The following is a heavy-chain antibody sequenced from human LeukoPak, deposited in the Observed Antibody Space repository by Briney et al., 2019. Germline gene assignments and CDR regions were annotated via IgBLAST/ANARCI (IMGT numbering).Heavy chain of an antibody. CDR3: ARDLDPKFDY. CDR1: GFTFSSYS. V-gene: IGHV3-48*01. D-gene: IGHD3-9*01. Sequence: GGSLRLSCAASGFTFSSYSMNWVRQAPGRGLEWVSYISRYSSTIYYADSVKGRFTISRDNAENSLYLQMNSLRAEDTAAYYCARDLDPKFDYWGQGTLVTVSS. CDR2: ISRYSSTI. J-gene: IGHJ4*02.